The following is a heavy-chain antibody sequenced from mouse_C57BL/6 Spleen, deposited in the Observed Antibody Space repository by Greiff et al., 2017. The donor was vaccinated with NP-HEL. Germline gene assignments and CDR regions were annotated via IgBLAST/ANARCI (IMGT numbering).Heavy chain of an antibody. CDR2: IDPSDSYT. V-gene: IGHV1-50*01. CDR1: GYTFTSYW. Sequence: QVQLKQPGAELVKPGASVKLSCKASGYTFTSYWMQWVKQRPGQGLEWIGEIDPSDSYTNYNQKFKGKATLTVDTSSSTAYMQLSSLTSEDSAVYYCARKGVYYSNFYAMDYWGQGTSVTVSS. CDR3: ARKGVYYSNFYAMDY. D-gene: IGHD2-5*01. J-gene: IGHJ4*01.